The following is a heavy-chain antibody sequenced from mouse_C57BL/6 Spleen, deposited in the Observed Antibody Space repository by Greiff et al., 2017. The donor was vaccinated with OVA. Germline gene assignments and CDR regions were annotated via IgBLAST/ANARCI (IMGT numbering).Heavy chain of an antibody. CDR3: ARDYKDAMDY. V-gene: IGHV1-80*01. J-gene: IGHJ4*01. Sequence: QVQLKESGAELVKPGASVKISCKASGYAFSSYWMNWVKQRPGKGLEWIGQIYPGDGDTNYNGKFKGKATLTADKSSSTAYMQLSSLTSEDSAVYFCARDYKDAMDYWGQGTSVTVSS. CDR1: GYAFSSYW. D-gene: IGHD2-12*01. CDR2: IYPGDGDT.